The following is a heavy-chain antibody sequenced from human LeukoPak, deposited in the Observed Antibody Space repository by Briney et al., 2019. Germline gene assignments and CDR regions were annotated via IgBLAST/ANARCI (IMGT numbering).Heavy chain of an antibody. J-gene: IGHJ5*02. V-gene: IGHV4-4*09. D-gene: IGHD2-2*01. Sequence: SETLSLTCTVSGGSISSYYWSWIRQPPGKGLEWIGYIYTSGSTNYNPSLKSRVTTSVDTSKTQFSLQLSSVTAADTAVYYCARQDPFIVVVPAAISFGGFDPWGQGTLVTVSS. CDR1: GGSISSYY. CDR3: ARQDPFIVVVPAAISFGGFDP. CDR2: IYTSGST.